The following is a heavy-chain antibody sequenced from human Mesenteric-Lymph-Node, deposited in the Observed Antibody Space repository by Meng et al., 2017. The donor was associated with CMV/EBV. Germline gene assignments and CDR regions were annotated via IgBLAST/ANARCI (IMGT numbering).Heavy chain of an antibody. CDR2: IYKGDTT. Sequence: LLVAGGGLPEPGVSLLLSIRPSGYNVSDRSMSWGRQAPGKGLEWLCSIYKGDTTYYIYSVKYRFTVSRDISKNTMYLQMNSLSVEDTAVYYCTGDSVSNPNLDYWGQGTLVTVSS. CDR3: TGDSVSNPNLDY. J-gene: IGHJ4*02. CDR1: GYNVSDRS. V-gene: IGHV3-66*01. D-gene: IGHD3-10*01.